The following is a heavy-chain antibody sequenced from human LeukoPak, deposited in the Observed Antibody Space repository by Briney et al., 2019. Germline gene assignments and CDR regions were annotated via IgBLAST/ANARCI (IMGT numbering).Heavy chain of an antibody. CDR1: GFTFDDYA. Sequence: PGGCLRLACAASGFTFDDYAMQWVRQAPGKVREWVSGISWNSGSIGYADSVKGRFTISRENAKTSLYLQMNSLRAEDTALYYCAKDRRIAAAGTEAFDIWGQGAMVTVSS. J-gene: IGHJ3*02. V-gene: IGHV3-9*01. D-gene: IGHD6-13*01. CDR3: AKDRRIAAAGTEAFDI. CDR2: ISWNSGSI.